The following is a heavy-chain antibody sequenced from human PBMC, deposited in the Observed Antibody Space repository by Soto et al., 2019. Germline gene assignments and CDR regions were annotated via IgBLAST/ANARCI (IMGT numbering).Heavy chain of an antibody. Sequence: QVQLVQSGPEVKKPGASVKVSCKATGYTFRSYGVTWVRQAPGQGLEWMGWISGYNGNTEYAQKLQGRVTMTTDTSTSTVYMELRSLGSADTAVYYCARDRGVVTSGSAYYFDYWCQGTRVTVSS. CDR1: GYTFRSYG. V-gene: IGHV1-18*01. CDR3: ARDRGVVTSGSAYYFDY. CDR2: ISGYNGNT. D-gene: IGHD2-2*01. J-gene: IGHJ4*02.